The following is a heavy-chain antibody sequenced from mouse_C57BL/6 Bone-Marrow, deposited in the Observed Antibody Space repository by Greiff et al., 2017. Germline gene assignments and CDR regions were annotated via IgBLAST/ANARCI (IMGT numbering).Heavy chain of an antibody. CDR3: ASNYVDYAMDY. D-gene: IGHD2-1*01. V-gene: IGHV5-17*01. J-gene: IGHJ4*01. CDR2: ISSGSSTI. CDR1: GFTFSDYG. Sequence: EVQLVESGGGLVKPGGSLKLSCAASGFTFSDYGMHWVRQAPEKGLEWVAYISSGSSTISYADTVKGRFTISRDNAKNTLFLQMTSLRSEDTAMYYCASNYVDYAMDYWGQGTSVTVAS.